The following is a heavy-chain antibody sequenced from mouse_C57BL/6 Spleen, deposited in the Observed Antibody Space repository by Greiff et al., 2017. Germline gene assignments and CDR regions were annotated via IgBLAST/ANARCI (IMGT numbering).Heavy chain of an antibody. CDR2: INPNNGGT. Sequence: VQLQQSGPELVKPGASVKISCKASGYTFTDYYMNWVKQSHGKSLEWIGDINPNNGGTSYNQKFKGKATLTVDKSSSTAYMELRSLTSEDSAVYYCAGTVDWYFDVWGTGTTVTVSS. V-gene: IGHV1-26*01. J-gene: IGHJ1*03. D-gene: IGHD1-1*01. CDR1: GYTFTDYY. CDR3: AGTVDWYFDV.